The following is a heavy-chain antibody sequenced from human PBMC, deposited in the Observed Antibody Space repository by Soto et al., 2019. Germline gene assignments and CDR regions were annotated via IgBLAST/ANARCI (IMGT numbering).Heavy chain of an antibody. CDR2: FDPEDGET. V-gene: IGHV1-24*01. CDR1: GYTLTELS. D-gene: IGHD3-10*01. J-gene: IGHJ6*02. Sequence: ASVKVSCKVSGYTLTELSMHWVLQAPGKGLEWMGGFDPEDGETIYAQKFQGRVTMTEDTSTDTAYMELSSLRSEDTAVYYCATPRAVRGVIITGEIGMDVWGQGTTVTVSS. CDR3: ATPRAVRGVIITGEIGMDV.